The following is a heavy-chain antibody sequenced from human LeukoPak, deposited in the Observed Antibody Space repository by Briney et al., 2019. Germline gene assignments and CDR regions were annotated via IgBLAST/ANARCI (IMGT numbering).Heavy chain of an antibody. V-gene: IGHV3-33*06. CDR3: VKGRGSSWYFDY. CDR2: IWDDGSNQ. D-gene: IGHD6-13*01. J-gene: IGHJ4*02. Sequence: GRSLRLSCAASGFAFSRYGMHWVRQAPGKGLEWEAVIWDDGSNQKYADSVKGRFTISRDNSKNTLYLQMNSLRAEDTAVYYCVKGRGSSWYFDYWGQGTLVTVSS. CDR1: GFAFSRYG.